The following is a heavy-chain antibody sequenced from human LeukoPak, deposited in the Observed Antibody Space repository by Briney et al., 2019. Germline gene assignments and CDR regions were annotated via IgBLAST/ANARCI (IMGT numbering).Heavy chain of an antibody. J-gene: IGHJ2*01. CDR3: ARARGTGWYFDL. CDR1: GFTFSSYS. V-gene: IGHV3-48*02. D-gene: IGHD2-15*01. Sequence: GGSLRLSCAASGFTFSSYSMDWVRQAPGKGLEWVSYTSSSSSTIKYADSVRGRFTISRDNAENSLYLQMNSLRDEDTAVYYCARARGTGWYFDLWGRGTLVAVSS. CDR2: TSSSSSTI.